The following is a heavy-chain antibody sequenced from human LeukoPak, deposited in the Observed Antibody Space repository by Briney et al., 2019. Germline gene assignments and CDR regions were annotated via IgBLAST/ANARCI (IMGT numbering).Heavy chain of an antibody. D-gene: IGHD6-19*01. CDR1: GGTFSSYA. Sequence: SVKVSCKASGGTFSSYAISWVRQAPGQGLEWMGRIIPIFGTANHAQKFQGRVTITTDESTSTAYMELSSLRSEDTALYYCARDMGSGWYGYWGQGTLVTVSS. CDR3: ARDMGSGWYGY. J-gene: IGHJ4*02. CDR2: IIPIFGTA. V-gene: IGHV1-69*05.